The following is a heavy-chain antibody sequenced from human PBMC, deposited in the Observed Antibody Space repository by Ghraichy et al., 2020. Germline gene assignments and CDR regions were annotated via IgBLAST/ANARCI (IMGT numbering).Heavy chain of an antibody. CDR1: GGSFSGYY. V-gene: IGHV4-34*01. J-gene: IGHJ4*02. D-gene: IGHD3-10*01. CDR3: ARSYYYGSGSSEDY. Sequence: SETLSLTCAVYGGSFSGYYWSWIRQPPGKGLEWIGEINHSGSTNYNPSLKSRVTISVDTSKNQFSLKLSSVTAADTAVYYCARSYYYGSGSSEDYWGQGTLVTVSS. CDR2: INHSGST.